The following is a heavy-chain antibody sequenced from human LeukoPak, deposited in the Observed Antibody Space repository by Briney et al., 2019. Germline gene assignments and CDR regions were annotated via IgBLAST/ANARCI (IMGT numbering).Heavy chain of an antibody. Sequence: GRSLRLSCAASGFTFDDYAMHWVRQAPGKGLEWVSGISWNSGSIGYADSVKGRFTIPRDNAKNSLYLQMNSLRAEDTALYYCAKSPVSEWELPYYFDYWGQGTLVTVSS. CDR3: AKSPVSEWELPYYFDY. V-gene: IGHV3-9*01. J-gene: IGHJ4*02. D-gene: IGHD1-26*01. CDR1: GFTFDDYA. CDR2: ISWNSGSI.